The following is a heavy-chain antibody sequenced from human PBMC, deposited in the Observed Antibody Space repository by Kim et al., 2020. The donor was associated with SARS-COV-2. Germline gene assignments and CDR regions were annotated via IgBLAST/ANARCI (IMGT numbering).Heavy chain of an antibody. J-gene: IGHJ5*02. D-gene: IGHD5-12*01. Sequence: SETLSLTCTVSGGSISSYYWSWIRQPPGKGLEWIGYIYYSGSTNYNPSLKSRVTISVDTSKNQFSLKLSSVTAADTAVYYCARAMGGGYSGYDLSWFDPWGQGTLVTVSS. V-gene: IGHV4-59*13. CDR3: ARAMGGGYSGYDLSWFDP. CDR2: IYYSGST. CDR1: GGSISSYY.